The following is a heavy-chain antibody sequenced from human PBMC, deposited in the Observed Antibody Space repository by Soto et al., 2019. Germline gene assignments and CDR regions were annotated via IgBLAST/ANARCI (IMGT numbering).Heavy chain of an antibody. V-gene: IGHV4-4*02. J-gene: IGHJ4*02. Sequence: SETLSLTCAVSGDSISSTNWWSWVRQPPGKGLEWIAEIYHTGSTSYNPSLKSRAIISVDKSKDQFSLKLSSVTAADTAVYYCARTPYYFDCWGLGTLVTVSS. CDR1: GDSISSTNW. CDR3: ARTPYYFDC. CDR2: IYHTGST.